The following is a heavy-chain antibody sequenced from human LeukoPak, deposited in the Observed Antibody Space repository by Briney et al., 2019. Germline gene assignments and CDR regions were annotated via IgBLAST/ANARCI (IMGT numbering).Heavy chain of an antibody. D-gene: IGHD6-19*01. CDR1: GFTFDDYG. CDR2: INWNGGST. V-gene: IGHV3-20*04. CDR3: ARDAHRAVAGIPPFFDY. Sequence: PGGSLRLSCAASGFTFDDYGMSWVRQAPGKGLEWVSGINWNGGSTGYADSVKGRFTISRDNAKNSLYLQMNSLRAEDTALYYCARDAHRAVAGIPPFFDYWGQGTLVTVSS. J-gene: IGHJ4*02.